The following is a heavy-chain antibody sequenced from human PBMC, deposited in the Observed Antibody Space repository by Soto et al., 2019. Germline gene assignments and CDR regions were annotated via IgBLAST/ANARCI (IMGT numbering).Heavy chain of an antibody. CDR1: VYHFTNYW. D-gene: IGHD3-22*01. CDR2: IYPSDSDT. V-gene: IGHV5-51*01. CDR3: ARPIGALSTTDFNY. Sequence: PGASLKSSCEGSVYHFTNYWMVWVLQIPGKGLEWMGFIYPSDSDTRYSPSFQGQVTISADKSIGTAYLQWSSLKASDTAMYYCARPIGALSTTDFNYWGQGTLVTAPQ. J-gene: IGHJ4*02.